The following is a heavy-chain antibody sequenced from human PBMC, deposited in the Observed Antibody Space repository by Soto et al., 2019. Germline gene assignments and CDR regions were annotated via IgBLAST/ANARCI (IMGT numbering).Heavy chain of an antibody. D-gene: IGHD2-2*01. CDR3: AREGYCSSTTCHYGMDV. CDR1: GFTFSDYY. Sequence: PGGSLRLSCAASGFTFSDYYMSWIRQAPGKGLGWVLFISSSNSYIQYADSVKGRFTISRDNAKNSLFLQMNSLRAEDTAVYYCAREGYCSSTTCHYGMDVWGQGTTVTVSS. CDR2: ISSSNSYI. V-gene: IGHV3-11*06. J-gene: IGHJ6*02.